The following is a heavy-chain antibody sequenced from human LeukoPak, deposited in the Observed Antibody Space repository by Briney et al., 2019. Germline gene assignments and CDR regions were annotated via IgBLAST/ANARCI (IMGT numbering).Heavy chain of an antibody. V-gene: IGHV4-61*02. CDR2: IYVSGST. J-gene: IGHJ3*02. CDR1: GGSISSGGYS. Sequence: SETLSLTCAVSGGSISSGGYSWSWIRQPAGKGLEWIGRIYVSGSTNYNPSLKSRATMSVDTSKNQFFLKLSSVTAADTAVYYCARDLAVFDAFDIWGQGTMVTVSS. D-gene: IGHD1-14*01. CDR3: ARDLAVFDAFDI.